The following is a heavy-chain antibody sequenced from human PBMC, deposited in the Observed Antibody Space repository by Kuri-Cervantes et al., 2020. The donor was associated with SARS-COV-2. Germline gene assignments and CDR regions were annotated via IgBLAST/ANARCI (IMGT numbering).Heavy chain of an antibody. CDR2: IYYSRST. CDR3: ARHLWSDGMDV. J-gene: IGHJ6*02. D-gene: IGHD2-8*02. Sequence: ETLSLTCTVSGGSISSSSYYWGWIRQPPGKGLEWIGSIYYSRSTYYNPSLKSRVTISVDTSKNQFSLKLSSVTAADTAVYYCARHLWSDGMDVWGQGTTVTVSS. V-gene: IGHV4-39*01. CDR1: GGSISSSSYY.